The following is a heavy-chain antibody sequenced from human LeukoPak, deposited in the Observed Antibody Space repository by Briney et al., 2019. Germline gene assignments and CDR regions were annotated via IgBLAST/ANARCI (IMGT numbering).Heavy chain of an antibody. Sequence: SDTLSLTCAVYTGSFTAHYWSWVRQPPGKGLEWIGEIYHLGTTAYNPSLKNRVTMSIATANNQFSLKLTSVTAADTAVYYCARGVFPGNSQKNWFDPWGHGVLVTVSS. D-gene: IGHD1-7*01. J-gene: IGHJ5*02. CDR2: IYHLGTT. CDR1: TGSFTAHY. V-gene: IGHV4-34*01. CDR3: ARGVFPGNSQKNWFDP.